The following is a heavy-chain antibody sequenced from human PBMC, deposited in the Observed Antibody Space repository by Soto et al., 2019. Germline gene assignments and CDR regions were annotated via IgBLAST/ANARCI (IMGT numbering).Heavy chain of an antibody. CDR2: FDPEDDET. CDR1: GYTLSELS. J-gene: IGHJ4*02. CDR3: ATSVGGGSSFDY. Sequence: QVQLVQSGAEVKKPGASVKVSCKVSGYTLSELSMPWVRQAPGKGLEWMGGFDPEDDETIYAQEFQGRVTMTEDTSPDTAYMELSSLRSEDTAMYYCATSVGGGSSFDYWGQGTLVTVSS. V-gene: IGHV1-24*01. D-gene: IGHD2-15*01.